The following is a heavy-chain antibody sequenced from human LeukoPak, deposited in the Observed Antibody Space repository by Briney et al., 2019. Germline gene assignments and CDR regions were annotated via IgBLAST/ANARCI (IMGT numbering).Heavy chain of an antibody. D-gene: IGHD3-22*01. CDR2: ISGSGGST. J-gene: IGHJ5*02. CDR3: AKDSGYDSSGYSSYNWFDP. V-gene: IGHV3-23*01. CDR1: GFTFSSYA. Sequence: GGSLRLSCAASGFTFSSYAMSWVRQAPGKGLEWVSAISGSGGSTYYADSVKGRFTISRDNSKNTLYLQMNSLRAEDTAVYYCAKDSGYDSSGYSSYNWFDPWGQGTLVTVSS.